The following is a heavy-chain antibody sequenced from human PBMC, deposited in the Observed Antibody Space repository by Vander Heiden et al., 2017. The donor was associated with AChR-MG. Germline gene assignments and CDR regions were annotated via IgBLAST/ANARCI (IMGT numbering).Heavy chain of an antibody. CDR3: ARARRWDNYFDY. J-gene: IGHJ4*02. V-gene: IGHV1-69*01. CDR1: GGPFSSYA. D-gene: IGHD1-26*01. CDR2: IIPIFGTA. Sequence: QVQLVQSGAAVKKPGSSVKVSCKASGGPFSSYAISWGRKAPGQGLEWMGGIIPIFGTANYAQKFQGRVTITADESTSTAYMELSSLRSEDTAVYYCARARRWDNYFDYWGQGTLVTVSS.